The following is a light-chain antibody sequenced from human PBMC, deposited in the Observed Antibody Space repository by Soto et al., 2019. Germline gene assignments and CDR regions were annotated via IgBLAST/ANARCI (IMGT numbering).Light chain of an antibody. Sequence: QSVLTQPPSVSGAPGQRVTISCTGSSSNIGAGYDVHWYQLLPGTAPKLVIYGHTNRPSGVPDRFSGSRSGTPASLAITGLQAGDEADYYCQSHDSSLSTYVFGTGTKVTVL. J-gene: IGLJ1*01. CDR2: GHT. CDR1: SSNIGAGYD. CDR3: QSHDSSLSTYV. V-gene: IGLV1-40*01.